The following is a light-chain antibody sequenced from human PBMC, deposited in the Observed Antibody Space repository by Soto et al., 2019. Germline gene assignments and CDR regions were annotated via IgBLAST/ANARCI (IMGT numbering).Light chain of an antibody. CDR2: EVS. Sequence: QSALTQPPSASGSPGQSVTISCTGTSSDVGGYNYVSWYQQHPGKAHKLMIYEVSKRPSGVPDRFSGSKSGNTASLTVSGLQAEDEADYYCSSYAGSRVFGGGTQLTVL. V-gene: IGLV2-8*01. J-gene: IGLJ2*01. CDR3: SSYAGSRV. CDR1: SSDVGGYNY.